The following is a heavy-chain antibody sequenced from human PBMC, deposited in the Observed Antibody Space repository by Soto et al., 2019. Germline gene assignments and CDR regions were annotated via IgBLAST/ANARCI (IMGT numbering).Heavy chain of an antibody. V-gene: IGHV3-21*01. CDR3: ARDRDYGDYVERDYYYYGMDV. CDR1: GFTFSSYS. CDR2: ISSTTTYM. Sequence: EVQLVESGGGLVKTGGSLRLSCAASGFTFSSYSMNWVRQAPGKGLEWVSSISSTTTYMYYADSVKGRFTISRDNAKNSLYLQMNSLRAEDTAVYYCARDRDYGDYVERDYYYYGMDVWGQGTTVTVSS. J-gene: IGHJ6*02. D-gene: IGHD4-17*01.